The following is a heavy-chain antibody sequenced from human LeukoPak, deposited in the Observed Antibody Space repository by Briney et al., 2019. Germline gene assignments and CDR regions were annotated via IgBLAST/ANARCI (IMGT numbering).Heavy chain of an antibody. CDR3: ARGRGITMVRGVIRWFDP. D-gene: IGHD3-10*01. J-gene: IGHJ5*02. CDR1: GGSFSVYY. CDR2: INHSGST. V-gene: IGHV4-34*01. Sequence: PSETLSLTCAVYGGSFSVYYWSWIRQPPGKGLEWIGEINHSGSTNYNPSLKSRVTISVDTSKNQFSLKLSSVTAADTAVYYCARGRGITMVRGVIRWFDPWGQGTLVTVSS.